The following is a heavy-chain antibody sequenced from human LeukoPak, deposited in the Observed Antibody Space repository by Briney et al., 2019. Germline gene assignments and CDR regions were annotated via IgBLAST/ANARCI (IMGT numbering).Heavy chain of an antibody. CDR1: KFTFSDAY. J-gene: IGHJ4*02. CDR3: TTDRWELDY. CDR2: IRSKTDGGTT. V-gene: IGHV3-15*01. Sequence: SGGSLRLSCATSKFTFSDAYMSWVRQAPGKGLEWAGRIRSKTDGGTTDYAAPVKGRFIISRDDSKNMLYLQMSSLKTEDTAVYYCTTDRWELDYWGQGTLVTVSS. D-gene: IGHD3-10*01.